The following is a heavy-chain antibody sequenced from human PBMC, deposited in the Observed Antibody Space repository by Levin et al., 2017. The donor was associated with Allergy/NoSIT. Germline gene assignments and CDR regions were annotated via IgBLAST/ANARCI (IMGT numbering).Heavy chain of an antibody. Sequence: SETLSLTCTVSGGSISSRSHYWGWIRQPPGKGLEWIGSIYYSGSTYYNPSLKSRVTMSVATSKNHFSLKLSSVTAADTAVYDCATRVDLDRNWFDPWGQGTLVTVSS. D-gene: IGHD1-1*01. CDR1: GGSISSRSHY. J-gene: IGHJ5*02. V-gene: IGHV4-39*02. CDR3: ATRVDLDRNWFDP. CDR2: IYYSGST.